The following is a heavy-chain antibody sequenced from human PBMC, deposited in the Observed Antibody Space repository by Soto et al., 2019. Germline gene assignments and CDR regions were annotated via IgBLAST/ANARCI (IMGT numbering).Heavy chain of an antibody. CDR2: ISPMFGAA. CDR3: AREVQVHTPAFVY. V-gene: IGHV1-69*19. CDR1: GGTFNTYA. D-gene: IGHD3-10*01. Sequence: QVQLVQSGAEMKKPGSSVKVSCQSSGGTFNTYAMNWVRQAPGQGPEWMGDISPMFGAANYAPKFQGRVTLTADESKGKSYIQLGSLTAEDTALYFCAREVQVHTPAFVYWGQGTLVTVSS. J-gene: IGHJ4*02.